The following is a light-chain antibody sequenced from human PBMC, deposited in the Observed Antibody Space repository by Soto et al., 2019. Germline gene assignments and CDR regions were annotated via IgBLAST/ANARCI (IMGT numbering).Light chain of an antibody. Sequence: DIQITQSPSTLSASVGDRVTITCRSSQIINRWLAWYQQRPGKVPKLLIYDVSSLQSGVPSRFSGSGSGTEFTLTISSLQPDDFATYYCQHYKMYSPWTFGQGTKVDIK. J-gene: IGKJ1*01. CDR2: DVS. CDR1: QIINRW. V-gene: IGKV1-5*01. CDR3: QHYKMYSPWT.